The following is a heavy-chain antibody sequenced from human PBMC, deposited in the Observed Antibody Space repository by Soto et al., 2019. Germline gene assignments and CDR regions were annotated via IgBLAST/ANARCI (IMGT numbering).Heavy chain of an antibody. Sequence: QVQLQQWGAGLLKPSETLSLTCAVYGGFVSSGSYYWSWIRQPPGKGLEWIGEMSHSGGTHFNPSLKSRVTISVDTSKNKFSLKMSSVTAADTALYYCARVERGTATTVDDAFDIWGPGTMVTVSS. CDR2: MSHSGGT. J-gene: IGHJ3*02. CDR3: ARVERGTATTVDDAFDI. CDR1: GGFVSSGSYY. D-gene: IGHD1-1*01. V-gene: IGHV4-34*01.